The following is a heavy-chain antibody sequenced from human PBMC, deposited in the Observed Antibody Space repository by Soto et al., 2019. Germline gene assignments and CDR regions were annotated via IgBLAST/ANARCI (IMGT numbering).Heavy chain of an antibody. D-gene: IGHD5-12*01. CDR1: GGTFSSYT. CDR3: ARTEYSGYETDY. J-gene: IGHJ4*02. CDR2: IIPIPGIA. Sequence: QVQLVQSGAEVKKPGSSVKVSCKASGGTFSSYTISWVRQAPGEGLEWTGRIIPIPGIANYAQKFQRRVTITADKSTSTAYMELSSLRSEDTAVYYCARTEYSGYETDYWGQGTLVTVSS. V-gene: IGHV1-69*02.